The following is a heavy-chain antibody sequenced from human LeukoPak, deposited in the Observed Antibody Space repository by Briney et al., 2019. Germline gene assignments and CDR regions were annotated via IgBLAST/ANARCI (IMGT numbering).Heavy chain of an antibody. CDR1: GGSISNSSYY. Sequence: SETLSLTCTVSGGSISNSSYYWGWIRQPPGKGLEWIGSIYHSGSTYYNPSLKSRVTISVDTSKNQFSLKLSSVTAADTAVYYCATTPPLYDSSGYSFDYWGQGTLVTVSS. V-gene: IGHV4-39*07. J-gene: IGHJ4*02. D-gene: IGHD3-22*01. CDR3: ATTPPLYDSSGYSFDY. CDR2: IYHSGST.